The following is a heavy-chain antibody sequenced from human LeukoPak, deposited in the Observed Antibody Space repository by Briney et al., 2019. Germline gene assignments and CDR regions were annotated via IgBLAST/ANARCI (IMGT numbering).Heavy chain of an antibody. CDR3: AKGPRAYYYGSGTYSKESYLDY. CDR2: IRYDGSNK. V-gene: IGHV3-30*02. D-gene: IGHD3-10*01. CDR1: GFTFSSYG. Sequence: GGSLRLSCAASGFTFSSYGMHWVRQAPGKGLEWAACIRYDGSNKKYVDSVKGRFTISRDNSKNTLYLQMNSLRAEDTAVYYCAKGPRAYYYGSGTYSKESYLDYWGQGTLVTVSS. J-gene: IGHJ4*02.